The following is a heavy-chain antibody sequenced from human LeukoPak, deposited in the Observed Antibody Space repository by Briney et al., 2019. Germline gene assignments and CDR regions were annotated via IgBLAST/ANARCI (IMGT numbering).Heavy chain of an antibody. D-gene: IGHD6-19*01. V-gene: IGHV3-15*01. Sequence: GGSLRLSCAASGFTLSNAWMSWVRQAPGKGLEWVGRIKSKTDGGTTDYAAPVKGRFTISRDDSKNTLYLQMNSLKTEDTAVYYCTTFSSGWYGAFDIWGQGTMVTVSS. CDR1: GFTLSNAW. CDR3: TTFSSGWYGAFDI. J-gene: IGHJ3*02. CDR2: IKSKTDGGTT.